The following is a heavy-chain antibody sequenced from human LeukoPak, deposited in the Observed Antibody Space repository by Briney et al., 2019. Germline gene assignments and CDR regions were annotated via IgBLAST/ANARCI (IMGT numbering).Heavy chain of an antibody. V-gene: IGHV4-39*07. CDR1: GGSISSSIYY. CDR2: MSYSGST. D-gene: IGHD3-22*01. J-gene: IGHJ3*02. CDR3: ASLTTADAFDI. Sequence: SETLSLTCTVSGGSISSSIYYWGWIRQPPGKGLEWIGSMSYSGSTYYNPSLKSRVTISVDTSKNQFSLKLSSVTAADTAVFYCASLTTADAFDIWGQGTMVTVSS.